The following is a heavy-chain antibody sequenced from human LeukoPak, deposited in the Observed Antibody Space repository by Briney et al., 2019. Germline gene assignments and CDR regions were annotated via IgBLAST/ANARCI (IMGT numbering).Heavy chain of an antibody. V-gene: IGHV3-23*01. Sequence: GGSLRFSSAASGFSINNYALTWLRQAPGKGLEWISNISGSGGSTYYADSVKGRITNSRYNSKNTLYLQMNSRRAEDTAVYYCAKNADTAMDKYFDYWGQGTLVTVSS. CDR1: GFSINNYA. CDR2: ISGSGGST. CDR3: AKNADTAMDKYFDY. J-gene: IGHJ4*02. D-gene: IGHD5-18*01.